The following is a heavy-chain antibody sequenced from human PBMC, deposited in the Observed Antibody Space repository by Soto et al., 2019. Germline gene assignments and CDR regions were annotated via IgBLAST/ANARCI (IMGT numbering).Heavy chain of an antibody. CDR1: GYTFTSYG. J-gene: IGHJ6*02. D-gene: IGHD5-18*01. V-gene: IGHV1-18*01. Sequence: ASVKVSCKAPGYTFTSYGISWVRQAPGQGLEWMGWISAYNGNTNYAQKPQGRVTMTTDTSTSTAYMELRSLRSDDTAVYYCAREAYTAMDLYYYYGMDVWGQGTTVTVSS. CDR2: ISAYNGNT. CDR3: AREAYTAMDLYYYYGMDV.